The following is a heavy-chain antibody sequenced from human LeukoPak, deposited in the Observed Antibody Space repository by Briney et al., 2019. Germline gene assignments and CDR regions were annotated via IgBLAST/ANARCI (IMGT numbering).Heavy chain of an antibody. V-gene: IGHV1-69*13. CDR3: ARIFCSSTSCYGFFSGMDV. CDR2: IIPIFGTA. CDR1: GGTFSSYA. D-gene: IGHD2-2*01. Sequence: SVKVSCKTSGGTFSSYAISWVRQAPGQGLEWMGGIIPIFGTANYAQKFQGRVTITADESTSTAYMELSSLRSEDTAVYYCARIFCSSTSCYGFFSGMDVWGQGTTVTVSS. J-gene: IGHJ6*02.